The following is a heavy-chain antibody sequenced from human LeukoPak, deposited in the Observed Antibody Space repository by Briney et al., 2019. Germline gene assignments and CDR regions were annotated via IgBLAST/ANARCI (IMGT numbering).Heavy chain of an antibody. D-gene: IGHD6-19*01. J-gene: IGHJ4*02. CDR1: GDSISSYY. CDR2: IYSSGST. Sequence: SETLSLTCTVSGDSISSYYWSWIRQPAGKGLEWIGRIYSSGSTNYNPSLQSRVTMSVDTSNNQFSPKLSSVTAADTAVYYCARVASGWSNYYFDYWGQGTLVTVSS. V-gene: IGHV4-4*07. CDR3: ARVASGWSNYYFDY.